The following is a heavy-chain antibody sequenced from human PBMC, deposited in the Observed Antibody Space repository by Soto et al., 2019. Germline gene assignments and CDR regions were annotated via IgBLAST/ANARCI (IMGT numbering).Heavy chain of an antibody. D-gene: IGHD5-12*01. CDR1: GYSSTSYW. CDR3: TRGGVATRTFDY. J-gene: IGHJ4*02. Sequence: PGESLKISCKASGYSSTSYWIAWVRQMPGQGLEWMGIIFPDDSDTRYSPSFQGQVTISADKSISTAYVQWSSLKASDTAMYYCTRGGVATRTFDYWGQGTRVTVSS. V-gene: IGHV5-51*01. CDR2: IFPDDSDT.